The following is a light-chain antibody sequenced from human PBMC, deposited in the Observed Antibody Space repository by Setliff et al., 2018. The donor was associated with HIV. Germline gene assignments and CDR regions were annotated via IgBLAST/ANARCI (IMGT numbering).Light chain of an antibody. J-gene: IGLJ1*01. CDR1: SSNIGTGYD. CDR2: DNN. CDR3: QSYDSSLSGFG. V-gene: IGLV1-40*01. Sequence: QSALTQPPSVSGAPGQRVTIPCTGSSSNIGTGYDVHWYQQLPGTAPKLLIHDNNNRPSGVPDRFSGSKSGTSASLAITGLQAENEADYYCQSYDSSLSGFGFGSGTKVTVL.